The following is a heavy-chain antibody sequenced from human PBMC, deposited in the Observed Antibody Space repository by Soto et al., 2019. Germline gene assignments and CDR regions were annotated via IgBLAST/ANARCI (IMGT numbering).Heavy chain of an antibody. D-gene: IGHD3-22*01. Sequence: WGSLLLSCSASVFTFSSYDMPWVRQGPGKGLEWVSAIGTAGDTNYAGSVKGRFTISRENAKNSLYLQMNSLRAGDTAIYFCARAIGPTLFDYWGRGTLVTVSS. CDR3: ARAIGPTLFDY. V-gene: IGHV3-13*04. CDR1: VFTFSSYD. CDR2: IGTAGDT. J-gene: IGHJ4*02.